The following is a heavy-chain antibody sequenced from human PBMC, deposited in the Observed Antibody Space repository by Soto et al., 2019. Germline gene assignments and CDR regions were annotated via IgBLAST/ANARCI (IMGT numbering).Heavy chain of an antibody. CDR3: ARAYDTSGYPYFGY. Sequence: PGGSLRLSCAASGFTLSRYGMHWVRQAPGKGLEWVAVIWFDGSNKNYADSVKGRFTVSKDNSKNTLYLQMDGLGAEDTAVYYCARAYDTSGYPYFGYWGQGTLVTVSS. CDR2: IWFDGSNK. V-gene: IGHV3-33*01. J-gene: IGHJ4*02. CDR1: GFTLSRYG. D-gene: IGHD3-22*01.